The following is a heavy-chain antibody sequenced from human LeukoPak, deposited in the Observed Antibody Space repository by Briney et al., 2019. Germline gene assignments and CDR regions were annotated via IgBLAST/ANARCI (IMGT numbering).Heavy chain of an antibody. D-gene: IGHD6-13*01. V-gene: IGHV4-39*01. J-gene: IGHJ4*02. CDR3: ARQTHSSSWFFDY. CDR2: IYYSGST. CDR1: GGSISSSSYY. Sequence: SETLSLTCTVSGGSISSSSYYWGWIRQPPGKGLEWFGSIYYSGSTYYNPSLKSRVTISVDTSKNQSSLKLSSVTAADTAVYYCARQTHSSSWFFDYWGQGTLVTVSS.